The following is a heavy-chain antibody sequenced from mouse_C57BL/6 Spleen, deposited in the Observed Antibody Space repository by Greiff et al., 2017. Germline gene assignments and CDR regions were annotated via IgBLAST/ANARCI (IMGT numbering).Heavy chain of an antibody. CDR1: GYTFTSYW. CDR2: IHPNSGST. V-gene: IGHV1-64*01. J-gene: IGHJ4*01. CDR3: ACTTVVARKAMDY. D-gene: IGHD1-1*01. Sequence: QVQLQQPGAELVKPGASVKLSCKASGYTFTSYWMHWVKQRPGQGLEWIGMIHPNSGSTNSNEKFKSKDTLTVDKSSSTAYMQLSSLTSEDSAVYYCACTTVVARKAMDYWGQGTSVTVSS.